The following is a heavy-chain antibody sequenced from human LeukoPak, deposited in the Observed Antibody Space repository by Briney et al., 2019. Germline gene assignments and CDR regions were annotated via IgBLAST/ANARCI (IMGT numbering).Heavy chain of an antibody. CDR1: GYTFTGYF. CDR2: INPNSGGT. J-gene: IGHJ4*02. Sequence: GASVKVSCKASGYTFTGYFTHWVRQAPGQGPEWMGWINPNSGGTNYAQKFQGRVIMTRDTSISTAYMELSRLRSDDTAVYYCARVSEYYYFDYWGQGTLVTVSS. CDR3: ARVSEYYYFDY. D-gene: IGHD2/OR15-2a*01. V-gene: IGHV1-2*02.